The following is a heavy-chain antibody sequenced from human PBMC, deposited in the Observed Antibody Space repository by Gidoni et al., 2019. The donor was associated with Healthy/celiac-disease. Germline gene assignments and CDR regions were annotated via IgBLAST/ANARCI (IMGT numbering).Heavy chain of an antibody. CDR1: GGTFSSYA. V-gene: IGHV1-69*06. CDR3: ARDWYREGYYYYGMDV. D-gene: IGHD3-10*01. CDR2: IIPIFGTA. Sequence: QVQLVQSGAEVKKPGSSVKVSCKASGGTFSSYAISWVRQAPGQGLEWMGGIIPIFGTANYVQKFQGRVTITADKSTSTAYMELSSLRSEDTAVYYCARDWYREGYYYYGMDVWGQGTTVTVSS. J-gene: IGHJ6*02.